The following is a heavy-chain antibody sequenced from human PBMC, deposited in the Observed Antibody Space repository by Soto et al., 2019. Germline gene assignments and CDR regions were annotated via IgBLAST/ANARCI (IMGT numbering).Heavy chain of an antibody. Sequence: QVQLVQSGAEVKKPGASVKVSCKASGYTFSSYYIHWVRQAPGQGLEWIGIINPNGGSTNYAQNFRGRLTLTSDTSTAIVYMDLSALTSDDTAMYYCARGLGLGDCWGQGTLVTVSS. V-gene: IGHV1-46*01. CDR2: INPNGGST. CDR1: GYTFSSYY. J-gene: IGHJ4*02. D-gene: IGHD3-9*01. CDR3: ARGLGLGDC.